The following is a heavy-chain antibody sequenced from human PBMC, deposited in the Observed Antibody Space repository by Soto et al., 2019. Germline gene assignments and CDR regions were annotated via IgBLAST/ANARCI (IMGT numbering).Heavy chain of an antibody. CDR1: GGSISNYY. V-gene: IGHV4-59*01. J-gene: IGHJ4*02. CDR2: IHYSGST. Sequence: PSETLSLTCTVSGGSISNYYWSWIRQPPGKGLEWIGYIHYSGSTNYSPSLKSRVTISVDTYKNQFSLKLSSVTAADTAVYYCSSLFYYDSSGYYYGYYFDYWGQGTLVTVSS. CDR3: SSLFYYDSSGYYYGYYFDY. D-gene: IGHD3-22*01.